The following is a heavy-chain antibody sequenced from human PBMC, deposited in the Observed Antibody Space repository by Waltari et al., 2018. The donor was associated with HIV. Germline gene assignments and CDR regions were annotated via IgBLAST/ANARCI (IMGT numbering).Heavy chain of an antibody. D-gene: IGHD3-22*01. CDR2: IYCSGST. CDR1: GGYISSGGYY. J-gene: IGHJ6*02. CDR3: AREAHYYDRGDGMDV. V-gene: IGHV4-31*03. Sequence: QVQLQESGPGLVKPSQTLSLTCTVSGGYISSGGYYCSWIRQHPGKGLEWIGYIYCSGSTYYNPSLKSRVTISVDTSKNQFSLKLSSVTAADTAVYYCAREAHYYDRGDGMDVWGQGTTVTVSS.